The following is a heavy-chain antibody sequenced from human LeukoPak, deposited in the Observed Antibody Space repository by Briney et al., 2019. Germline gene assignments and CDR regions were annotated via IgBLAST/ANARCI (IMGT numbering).Heavy chain of an antibody. CDR1: GYTFTGYY. J-gene: IGHJ6*02. CDR3: ARDRSDDSSGYRYYYYYYGMDV. CDR2: INPNSGGT. D-gene: IGHD3-22*01. Sequence: ASVKVSFTASGYTFTGYYMHWVRQAPGQGLEWMGWINPNSGGTNYAQKFQGRVTMTRDTSISTAYMELSRLRSDDTAVYYCARDRSDDSSGYRYYYYYYGMDVWGQGTTVTVSS. V-gene: IGHV1-2*02.